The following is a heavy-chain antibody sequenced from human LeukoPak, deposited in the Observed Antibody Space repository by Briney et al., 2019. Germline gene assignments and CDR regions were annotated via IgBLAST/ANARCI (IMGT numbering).Heavy chain of an antibody. V-gene: IGHV3-30*04. J-gene: IGHJ6*02. CDR2: ISYDGSNK. Sequence: PGGSLRLSCAASGFTFSSYAMTWVRQAPGKGLEWVAVISYDGSNKYYADSVKGRFTISRDNSKNTLYLQMNSLRAEDTAVYYCARDGYYYDSSGYQMPSDYYYGMDVWGQGTTVTVSS. CDR1: GFTFSSYA. CDR3: ARDGYYYDSSGYQMPSDYYYGMDV. D-gene: IGHD3-22*01.